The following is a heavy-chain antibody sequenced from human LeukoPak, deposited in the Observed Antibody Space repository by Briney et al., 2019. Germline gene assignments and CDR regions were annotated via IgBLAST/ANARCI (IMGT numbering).Heavy chain of an antibody. Sequence: KPSQTLSLTCAVSGGSISSGGYSWSWIRQPPGKGLEWIGYIYHSGSTYYNPSLKSRVTISVDRSKNQFSLKLSSVTAADTAVYYCARHGDYDNWFDPWGQGTLVTVSS. CDR3: ARHGDYDNWFDP. CDR1: GGSISSGGYS. V-gene: IGHV4-30-2*01. CDR2: IYHSGST. J-gene: IGHJ5*02. D-gene: IGHD4-17*01.